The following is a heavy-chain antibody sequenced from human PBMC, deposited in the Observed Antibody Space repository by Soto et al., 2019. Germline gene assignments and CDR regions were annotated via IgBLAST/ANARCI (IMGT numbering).Heavy chain of an antibody. CDR3: AREGGEGDGYNYRDYYYGMDV. D-gene: IGHD5-12*01. V-gene: IGHV4-31*03. CDR2: IYYSGST. J-gene: IGHJ6*02. CDR1: GGSISSGGYY. Sequence: QVQLQESGPGLVKPSQTLSLTCTVSGGSISSGGYYWSWIRQHPGKGLEWIGYIYYSGSTYYNPSLKSRVTISVDASKNQFSLKLSSVTAADTAVYYCAREGGEGDGYNYRDYYYGMDVWGQGTTVTVSS.